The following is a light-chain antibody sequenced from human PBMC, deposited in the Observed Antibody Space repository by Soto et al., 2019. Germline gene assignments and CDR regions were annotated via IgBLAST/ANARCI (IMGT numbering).Light chain of an antibody. CDR1: NIGSES. CDR3: QVWDSSSDHYV. CDR2: ADA. Sequence: SYELPQPPSVSVAPGPTATITCGVNNIGSESVHWYQQKPGQAPVLVVCADADRPSGIPERFSGYNSGDTATLTISRVEAGDEADYYWQVWDSSSDHYVFGTGTKVTVL. J-gene: IGLJ1*01. V-gene: IGLV3-21*02.